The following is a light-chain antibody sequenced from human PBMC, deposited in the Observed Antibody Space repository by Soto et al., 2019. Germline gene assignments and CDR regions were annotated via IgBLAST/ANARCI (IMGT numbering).Light chain of an antibody. J-gene: IGKJ1*01. CDR3: QQYGRSPWT. V-gene: IGKV3-20*01. CDR1: QSVSSSY. CDR2: GVS. Sequence: EIVLTQSPGTLSLSPGERATLSCRASQSVSSSYLAWYRQKPGQAPRLLIYGVSSRATGISDRFSGSGSGTDFTLTISRLEPEDFAVYYCQQYGRSPWTFGQGTKVEIK.